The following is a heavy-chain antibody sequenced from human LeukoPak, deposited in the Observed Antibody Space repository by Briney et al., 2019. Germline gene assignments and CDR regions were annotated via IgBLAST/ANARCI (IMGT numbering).Heavy chain of an antibody. Sequence: PSQTLSLTSTVSGGSISSGGYYWTWIRQHPGKGLEWIGYIYYSGSTYYNPSLKSRVTISVDTSKNQFSLRPSSVTAADTAVYYCALGYCGGGSCYAREYFQHWGQGTLVTVSS. CDR2: IYYSGST. CDR1: GGSISSGGYY. CDR3: ALGYCGGGSCYAREYFQH. J-gene: IGHJ1*01. D-gene: IGHD2-15*01. V-gene: IGHV4-31*03.